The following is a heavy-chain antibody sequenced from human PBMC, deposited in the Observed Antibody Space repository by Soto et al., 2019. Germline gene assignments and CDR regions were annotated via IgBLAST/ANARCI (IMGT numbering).Heavy chain of an antibody. CDR3: ANDLWAGSSWYATYDAFDI. D-gene: IGHD6-13*01. V-gene: IGHV3-30*18. CDR1: GFTFSSYG. J-gene: IGHJ3*02. CDR2: ISYDGSNK. Sequence: QVQLVESGGGVVQPGRSLRLSCAASGFTFSSYGMHWVRQAPGKGLEWVAVISYDGSNKYYADSVKGRFTISRDNSKNKLYLQMNSLRAEDTAVYYCANDLWAGSSWYATYDAFDIWGQGTMVTVSS.